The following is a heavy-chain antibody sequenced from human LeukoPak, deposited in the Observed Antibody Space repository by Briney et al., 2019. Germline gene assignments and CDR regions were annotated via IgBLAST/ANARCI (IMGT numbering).Heavy chain of an antibody. J-gene: IGHJ5*02. V-gene: IGHV3-74*01. CDR3: ARSVTVESTA. CDR2: IDVDGSSR. D-gene: IGHD2-21*02. Sequence: GGSLRLSCVDSTLSFRDSWMRWVRQIPGKGLVWVARIDVDGSSRTYTDSVRGRFTVSRDNAKNTLCLQMNSLRADDTAIYYCARSVTVESTAWGLGTLVTVSS. CDR1: TLSFRDSW.